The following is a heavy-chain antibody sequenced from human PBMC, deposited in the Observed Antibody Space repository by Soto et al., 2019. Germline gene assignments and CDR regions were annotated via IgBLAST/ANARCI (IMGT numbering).Heavy chain of an antibody. CDR1: GYTFTDYA. CDR2: MNAGVGNT. Sequence: HVELVQSGADVKKPGASVTISCKASGYTFTDYALHWVRQAPGQRLEWMGWMNAGVGNTLYSQKFQGRITITRDRSASTAYMELNSLKSEATAVYYCARDTGYPFGWLNYWGPGTLVTVSS. V-gene: IGHV1-3*01. D-gene: IGHD5-18*01. CDR3: ARDTGYPFGWLNY. J-gene: IGHJ4*02.